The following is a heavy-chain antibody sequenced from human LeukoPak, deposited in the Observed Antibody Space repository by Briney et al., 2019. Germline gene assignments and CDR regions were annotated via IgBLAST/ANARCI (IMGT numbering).Heavy chain of an antibody. D-gene: IGHD5-24*01. CDR1: GFTFSYYS. V-gene: IGHV3-21*01. CDR2: ISSSSSYI. Sequence: GGSLRLSCAASGFTFSYYSMNWVRQAPGKGLEWVSSISSSSSYIYYADSVKGRFTISRDNAKNSLYLQMNSLRAEDTAVYYCARGRDGYGYAFDIWGQGTMVTVSS. J-gene: IGHJ3*02. CDR3: ARGRDGYGYAFDI.